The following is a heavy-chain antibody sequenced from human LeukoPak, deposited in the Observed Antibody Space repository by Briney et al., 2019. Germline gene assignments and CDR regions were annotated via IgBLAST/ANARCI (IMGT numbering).Heavy chain of an antibody. Sequence: GGSLRLSCAASGFTVSSNYMSWVRQAPGKGLEWVSVIYSGGSTYYADSVKGRFTISRDNSKNTLYLQMNSLRAEDTAVYYCATPYGSGSYHDYGMDVWGEGTTVTVSS. J-gene: IGHJ6*04. CDR3: ATPYGSGSYHDYGMDV. CDR1: GFTVSSNY. CDR2: IYSGGST. D-gene: IGHD3-10*01. V-gene: IGHV3-53*01.